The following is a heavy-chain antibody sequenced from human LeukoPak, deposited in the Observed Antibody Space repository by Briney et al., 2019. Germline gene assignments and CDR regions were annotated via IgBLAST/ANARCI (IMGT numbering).Heavy chain of an antibody. CDR1: GFTFSSYA. Sequence: GGSLRLSRAASGFTFSSYAMSWVRQAPGKGLEWVSSISDSDGSTYYADSVKGRFTISRDNSKNTLYLQMNSLRAEDTAVYYCAKDPMTTVTTTAYWGQGTLVTVSS. CDR2: ISDSDGST. CDR3: AKDPMTTVTTTAY. D-gene: IGHD4-17*01. J-gene: IGHJ4*02. V-gene: IGHV3-23*01.